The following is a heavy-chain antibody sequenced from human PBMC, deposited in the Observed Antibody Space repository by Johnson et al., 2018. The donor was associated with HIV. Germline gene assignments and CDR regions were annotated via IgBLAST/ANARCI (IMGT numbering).Heavy chain of an antibody. D-gene: IGHD1-14*01. CDR1: RFTFSTYE. V-gene: IGHV3-48*03. J-gene: IGHJ3*02. CDR2: ISSSGSTL. Sequence: VQLVESGGGLVQPGGSLRLSCAASRFTFSTYEMSWIRQAPGKGLEWVSYISSSGSTLYYADSVKGRFNISRDNAKNSLYLQMNSLRAEDTAVYYCARPTKPGDAFDIWGQGTMVTVSS. CDR3: ARPTKPGDAFDI.